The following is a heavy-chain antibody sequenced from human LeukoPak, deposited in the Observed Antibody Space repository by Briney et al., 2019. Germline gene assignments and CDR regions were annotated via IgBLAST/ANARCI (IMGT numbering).Heavy chain of an antibody. CDR3: ARRQGDGVALDY. V-gene: IGHV5-51*01. D-gene: IGHD2-15*01. J-gene: IGHJ4*02. CDR2: ILPGDSDT. CDR1: GYSFTTYW. Sequence: KRGESLKISCKGSGYSFTTYWNGLVRQFPGEGLEWLGIILPGDSDTRYRPSFQGQVTISADKSVSTACLQWSSLKASDTAIYYCARRQGDGVALDYWGQGTLVTVSS.